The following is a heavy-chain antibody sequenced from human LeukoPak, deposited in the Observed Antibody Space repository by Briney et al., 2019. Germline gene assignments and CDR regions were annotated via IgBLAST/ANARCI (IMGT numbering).Heavy chain of an antibody. D-gene: IGHD1-26*01. CDR1: GYTFTDYY. CDR3: ARGAGATTGNWFDP. V-gene: IGHV1-2*04. J-gene: IGHJ5*02. Sequence: ASVKVSCKASGYTFTDYYMHWVRQAPGQGLEWMGWINPNSGGTNYAQKFQGWVTMTRDTSISTAYMELSRLRSDDTAVYYCARGAGATTGNWFDPWGQGTLVTVSS. CDR2: INPNSGGT.